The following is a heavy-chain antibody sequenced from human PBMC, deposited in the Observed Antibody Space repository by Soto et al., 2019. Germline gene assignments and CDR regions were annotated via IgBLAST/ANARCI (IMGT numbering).Heavy chain of an antibody. CDR1: CGSISSGGYS. V-gene: IGHV4-30-2*01. D-gene: IGHD3-22*01. Sequence: PSETLSLTCAVSCGSISSGGYSWSWIRQPPGKGLEWIGYIYHSGSTYYNPSLKSRVTISVDRSKNQFSLKLSSVTAADTAVYYCARVSYDSSGYNPDYWGQGTLVTVSS. CDR2: IYHSGST. CDR3: ARVSYDSSGYNPDY. J-gene: IGHJ4*02.